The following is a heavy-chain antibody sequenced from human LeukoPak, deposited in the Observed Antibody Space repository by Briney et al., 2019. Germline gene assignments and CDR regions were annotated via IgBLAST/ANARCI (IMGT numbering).Heavy chain of an antibody. CDR2: VHSSGST. CDR3: AREGPYCTNGVCYADY. Sequence: PSETLSLTCTVSGGSISRGSYYWSWIRLPAVKGLEWIGRVHSSGSTNYNPSLESRATISVDTSKNQFSLKLSSVTAADTAVYYCAREGPYCTNGVCYADYWGQGTLVTVSS. D-gene: IGHD2-8*01. J-gene: IGHJ4*02. V-gene: IGHV4-61*02. CDR1: GGSISRGSYY.